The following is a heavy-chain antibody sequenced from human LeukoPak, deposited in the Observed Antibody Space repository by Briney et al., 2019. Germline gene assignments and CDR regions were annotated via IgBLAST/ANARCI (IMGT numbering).Heavy chain of an antibody. CDR3: ARRGAYSGNDLAWYFDL. CDR1: GGFITSES. D-gene: IGHD5-12*01. V-gene: IGHV4-59*08. J-gene: IGHJ2*01. Sequence: SETLSLTCPVSGGFITSESFSFIRQPPPKRLDWIGYIHYSGSTSYNPSLKSRVTMSADTSKNQFSLRLSSVTAADTAVYYCARRGAYSGNDLAWYFDLWGRGTLVTVSS. CDR2: IHYSGST.